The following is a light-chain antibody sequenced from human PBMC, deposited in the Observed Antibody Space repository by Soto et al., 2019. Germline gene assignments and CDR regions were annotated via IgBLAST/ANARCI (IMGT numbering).Light chain of an antibody. Sequence: QSALTQPRSVSGSPGQSVTISCTGTSSDVGGYNYVSWYQQHPGKAPKLMIYDVSKRPSGVPDRFSGSKSGNTASLTISGLQAEVEADYYCCSYAGSYTPWVFGGGTKLTVL. CDR3: CSYAGSYTPWV. CDR1: SSDVGGYNY. J-gene: IGLJ3*02. V-gene: IGLV2-11*01. CDR2: DVS.